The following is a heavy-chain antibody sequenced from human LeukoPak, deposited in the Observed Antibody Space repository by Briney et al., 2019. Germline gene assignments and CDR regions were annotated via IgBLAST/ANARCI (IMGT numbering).Heavy chain of an antibody. D-gene: IGHD1-26*01. CDR2: INHSGST. CDR3: ARGSFGRRRATRVPSYYYYMDV. J-gene: IGHJ6*03. Sequence: ASETLSLTCAVYGGSFSGYYWSWIRQPPGKGLEWIGEINHSGSTNYNPSLKSRVTISVDTSKNQFSLKLSSVTAADTAVYYCARGSFGRRRATRVPSYYYYMDVWGKGTTVTVSS. V-gene: IGHV4-34*01. CDR1: GGSFSGYY.